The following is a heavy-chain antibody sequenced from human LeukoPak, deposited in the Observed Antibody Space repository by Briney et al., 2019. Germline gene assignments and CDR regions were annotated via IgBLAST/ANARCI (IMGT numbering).Heavy chain of an antibody. CDR3: ARERITGTTSYYYGMDV. V-gene: IGHV3-48*03. Sequence: PGGSLRLSCAASGFIFSSYEMDWVRQAPGKGLEWVSYISSGGSTIYYADSVKGRFTISRDNAKNSLYLQMNSLRDEDTAVYYCARERITGTTSYYYGMDVWGQGTTVTVSS. D-gene: IGHD1-20*01. CDR1: GFIFSSYE. CDR2: ISSGGSTI. J-gene: IGHJ6*02.